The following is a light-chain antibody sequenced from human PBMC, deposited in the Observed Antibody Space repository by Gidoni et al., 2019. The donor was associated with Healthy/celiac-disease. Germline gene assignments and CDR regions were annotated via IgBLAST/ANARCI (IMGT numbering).Light chain of an antibody. CDR3: QQYNNWPPGYT. Sequence: IVIPHSPATLSVFPGERATLSCRPSQSVSSNLAWYQQKPGQAPRLLIYGAYTRATGIPARFSGSGSGTEFTLTISSLQSEDFAVYYCQQYNNWPPGYTFGQGTKLEIK. V-gene: IGKV3-15*01. CDR2: GAY. CDR1: QSVSSN. J-gene: IGKJ2*01.